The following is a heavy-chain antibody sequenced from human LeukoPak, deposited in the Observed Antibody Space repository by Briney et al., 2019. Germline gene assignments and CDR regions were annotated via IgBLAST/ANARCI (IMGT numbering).Heavy chain of an antibody. J-gene: IGHJ4*02. V-gene: IGHV3-7*01. Sequence: HPGGSLRLSCAASGFTFSSYWMSWVRQAPGKGPEWVAHIKQDASQEDHVDSVKGRFTISRDNAKNSLYLQMNSLRAEDTAVYYCARGVVYPTWSGPHWSDYWGQGTLVTVSS. CDR2: IKQDASQE. CDR1: GFTFSSYW. CDR3: ARGVVYPTWSGPHWSDY. D-gene: IGHD3-3*01.